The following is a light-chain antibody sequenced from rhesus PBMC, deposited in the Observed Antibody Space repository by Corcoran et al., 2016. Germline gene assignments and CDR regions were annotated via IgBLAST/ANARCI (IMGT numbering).Light chain of an antibody. V-gene: IGKV1-22*01. CDR3: LQYTTSPFT. Sequence: DIQMTQSPSSLSASVGDTVTITCRASQTINNWLDWYQQKPGKAPKLLIYKKSSLQTGVPSRVSGSGSGTDFNLTLTSLQPEDFASYYYLQYTTSPFTLGPGTKLDV. J-gene: IGKJ3*01. CDR1: QTINNW. CDR2: KKS.